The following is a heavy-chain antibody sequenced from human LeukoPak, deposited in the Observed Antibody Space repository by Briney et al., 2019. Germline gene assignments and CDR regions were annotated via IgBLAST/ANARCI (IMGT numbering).Heavy chain of an antibody. Sequence: ASVKVSCKASGGTFSSYAISWVRQAPGQGLEWMGWISANNGDTNYAQNLQGRVTMTTDKSTSTAYMELSSLRSEDTAVYYCASPMEGAQGNPPFDYWGQGTLVTVSS. CDR2: ISANNGDT. CDR3: ASPMEGAQGNPPFDY. J-gene: IGHJ4*02. V-gene: IGHV1-18*01. D-gene: IGHD1-26*01. CDR1: GGTFSSYA.